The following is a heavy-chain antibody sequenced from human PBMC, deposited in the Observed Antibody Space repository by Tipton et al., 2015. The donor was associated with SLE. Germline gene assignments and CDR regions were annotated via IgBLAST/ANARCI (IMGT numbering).Heavy chain of an antibody. V-gene: IGHV4-34*01. CDR2: INHSGRT. J-gene: IGHJ4*02. CDR3: ASQRGYSYGRFDY. CDR1: GGSFSGYY. Sequence: TLSLTCAVYGGSFSGYYWSWIRQPPGKGLEWIGEINHSGRTNYNPSLKSRVTISVDTSKNQFSLKLSSVTAADTAVYYCASQRGYSYGRFDYWGQGTLVTVSS. D-gene: IGHD5-18*01.